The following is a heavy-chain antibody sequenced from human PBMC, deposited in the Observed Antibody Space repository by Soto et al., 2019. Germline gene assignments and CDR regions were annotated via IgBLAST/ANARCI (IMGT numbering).Heavy chain of an antibody. CDR1: GYRFTSYW. Sequence: GGSLKISCKGSGYRFTSYWISWVRQMHGKGLGWMVRIDPSDSYTNYSPSFQGSVTISADNSISTAYLQWSSLKASDTAMYSCERRHTDRYYYYSYGMDVWGQGTRVTVSS. V-gene: IGHV5-10-1*01. CDR2: IDPSDSYT. D-gene: IGHD2-8*02. CDR3: ERRHTDRYYYYSYGMDV. J-gene: IGHJ6*02.